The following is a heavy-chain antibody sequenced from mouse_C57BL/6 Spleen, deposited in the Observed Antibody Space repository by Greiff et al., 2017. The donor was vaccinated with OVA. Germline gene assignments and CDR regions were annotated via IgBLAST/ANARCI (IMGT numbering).Heavy chain of an antibody. CDR1: GYSFPSYY. Sequence: VQLQESGPELVMPGASVKISCKASGYSFPSYYIPWVKQRPGQGLEWIGWIYPGSGNTKYNEKFKGNATLTADTASSPAYMQLSSLTSEDSAVYYCARWAGTSDYWGQGTTLTVSS. CDR2: IYPGSGNT. D-gene: IGHD4-1*01. CDR3: ARWAGTSDY. J-gene: IGHJ2*01. V-gene: IGHV1-66*01.